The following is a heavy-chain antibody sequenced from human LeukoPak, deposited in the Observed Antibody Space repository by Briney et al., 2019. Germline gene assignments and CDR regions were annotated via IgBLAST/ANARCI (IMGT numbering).Heavy chain of an antibody. J-gene: IGHJ4*02. Sequence: SETLSLTCTVSGGSISSYYWSWIRQPPGEGLEWIGYIYYSGSTNYNPSLKSRVTISVDTSKNQFSLKLSSVTAADTAVYYCARSTAAAGHFDYWGQGTLVTVSS. V-gene: IGHV4-59*01. CDR3: ARSTAAAGHFDY. CDR2: IYYSGST. D-gene: IGHD6-13*01. CDR1: GGSISSYY.